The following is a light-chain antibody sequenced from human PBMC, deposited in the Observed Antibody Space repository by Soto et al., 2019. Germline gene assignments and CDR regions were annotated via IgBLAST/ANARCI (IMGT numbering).Light chain of an antibody. V-gene: IGKV1-5*03. Sequence: DFQMTQSPSTLSASVGDSVTITCRASQGIHTWLAWYQQKPGRTPKLLIYKASVLESGVPSRFSGSGSGTEFTLTISSLQPDDFATYYCQQYNSHPYTFGRGTKLQIK. CDR1: QGIHTW. J-gene: IGKJ2*01. CDR3: QQYNSHPYT. CDR2: KAS.